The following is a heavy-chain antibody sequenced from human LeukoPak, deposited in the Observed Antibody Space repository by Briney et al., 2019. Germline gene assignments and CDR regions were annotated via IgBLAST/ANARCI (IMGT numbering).Heavy chain of an antibody. D-gene: IGHD6-13*01. CDR2: IYHSGST. CDR1: GGSISSGGYY. CDR3: ARVAAAGPYYFDY. J-gene: IGHJ4*02. V-gene: IGHV4-30-2*01. Sequence: PSETLSLTCNVSGGSISSGGYYWSWIRQPPGKGLEWIGYIYHSGSTYYNPSLKSRVTISVDRSKNQFSMKLSSVTAADTAVYYCARVAAAGPYYFDYWGQGTLVTVSS.